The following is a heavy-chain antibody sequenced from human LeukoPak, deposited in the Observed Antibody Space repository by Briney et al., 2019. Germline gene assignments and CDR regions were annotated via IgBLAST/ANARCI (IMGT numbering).Heavy chain of an antibody. CDR1: GFTFSTSG. D-gene: IGHD3-16*01. V-gene: IGHV3-23*01. J-gene: IGHJ4*02. Sequence: PGGTLTLSCAVSGFTFSTSGMTWVRQAPGKGLEWVSGINGNGGKTYYADSGMGRFTISRDNSKNTQYVQMDCLRADDTAVYYCAKDWGIWGQGTLVTVSS. CDR3: AKDWGI. CDR2: INGNGGKT.